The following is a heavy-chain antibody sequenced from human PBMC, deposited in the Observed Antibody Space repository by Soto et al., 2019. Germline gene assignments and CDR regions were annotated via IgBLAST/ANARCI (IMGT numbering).Heavy chain of an antibody. D-gene: IGHD3-9*01. CDR1: GFTFDDYG. V-gene: IGHV3-20*01. CDR2: INWNGGST. J-gene: IGHJ5*02. CDR3: ARSKDDILTGYYWVPNWFDP. Sequence: GGSLRLSCAASGFTFDDYGMSWVRQAPGKGLEWVSGINWNGGSTGYADSVKGRFTISRDNAKNSLYLQMNSLRAEDTALYHCARSKDDILTGYYWVPNWFDPWGQGTLVTVSS.